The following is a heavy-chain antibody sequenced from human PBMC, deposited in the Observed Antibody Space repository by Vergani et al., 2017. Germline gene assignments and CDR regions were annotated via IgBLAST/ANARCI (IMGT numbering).Heavy chain of an antibody. V-gene: IGHV3-30*03. Sequence: QVQLVESGGGVVQPGRSLRLSCAASGFTFSSYGMHWVRQAPGKGLEWVAVISYDGSNKYYADSVKGRFTISRDNSKNTLYLQMNSLRAEDTAVYYCSGSAEDVHYYYYGMDVWGQGTTVTVSS. J-gene: IGHJ6*02. D-gene: IGHD3-10*01. CDR1: GFTFSSYG. CDR2: ISYDGSNK. CDR3: SGSAEDVHYYYYGMDV.